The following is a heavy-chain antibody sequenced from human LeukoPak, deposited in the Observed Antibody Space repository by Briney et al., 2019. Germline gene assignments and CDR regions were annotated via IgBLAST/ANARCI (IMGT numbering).Heavy chain of an antibody. D-gene: IGHD2-15*01. J-gene: IGHJ4*02. CDR3: ARDPCSGGSCGNYDY. CDR1: GYTFTSYY. Sequence: ASVKVSCKASGYTFTSYYMNWVRQAPGQGLEWMGIINPSGGSTGYAQKFQGRVTMTRDMSTSTVYMELSSLRSEDTAVYYCARDPCSGGSCGNYDYWGQGTLVTVSS. V-gene: IGHV1-46*01. CDR2: INPSGGST.